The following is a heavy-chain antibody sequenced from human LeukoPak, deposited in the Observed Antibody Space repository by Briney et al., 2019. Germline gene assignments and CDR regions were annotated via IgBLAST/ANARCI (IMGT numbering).Heavy chain of an antibody. Sequence: ASVKVSCKASGYTFTSYDINWVRQAPGQGLEWMGWMNPNSGNTGYAQKFQGRVTMTRNTSISTAYMELSSLRSEDTAVYYCARGSTVTKHYYYYGMDVWGQGTTVTVSS. CDR2: MNPNSGNT. D-gene: IGHD4-17*01. CDR3: ARGSTVTKHYYYYGMDV. J-gene: IGHJ6*02. CDR1: GYTFTSYD. V-gene: IGHV1-8*01.